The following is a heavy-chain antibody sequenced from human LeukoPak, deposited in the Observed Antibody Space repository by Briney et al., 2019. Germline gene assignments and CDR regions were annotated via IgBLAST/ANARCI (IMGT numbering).Heavy chain of an antibody. Sequence: ASAKVSCKASGGTFSSYAISWVRQAPGQGLEWMGGIIPIFGTANYAQKFQGRVTITADESTSTAYMELSSLRSEDTAVYYCASFKEVGYYFDYWGQGTLVTVSS. CDR2: IIPIFGTA. J-gene: IGHJ4*02. D-gene: IGHD2-2*03. CDR1: GGTFSSYA. V-gene: IGHV1-69*13. CDR3: ASFKEVGYYFDY.